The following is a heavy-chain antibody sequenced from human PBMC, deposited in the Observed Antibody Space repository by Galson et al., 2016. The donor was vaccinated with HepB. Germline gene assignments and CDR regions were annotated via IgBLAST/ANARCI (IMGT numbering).Heavy chain of an antibody. CDR3: ASAGNYGYPYYLDF. D-gene: IGHD3-10*01. CDR1: EFTFSSFN. CDR2: ISSSGRAI. V-gene: IGHV3-48*02. J-gene: IGHJ4*02. Sequence: SLRLSCAASEFTFSSFNMNWVRQTPGKGLEWISYISSSGRAIYYADSVKGRFTISRDTANNSLYLQMNNLRDEDTAVYYCASAGNYGYPYYLDFWGPGTLVTVSS.